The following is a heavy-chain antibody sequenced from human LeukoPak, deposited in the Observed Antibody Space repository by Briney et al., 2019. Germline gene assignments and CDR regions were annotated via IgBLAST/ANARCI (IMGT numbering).Heavy chain of an antibody. CDR3: AKDLTYSGSSFDY. D-gene: IGHD1-26*01. J-gene: IGHJ4*02. V-gene: IGHV3-23*01. Sequence: GGSLRLSCAASGFTFSSYAMTWVRQAPGKGLEWVSGISGSGGNTYYADSVKGRFTISRDNSKNTLCLQMNSLRAEDTAVYYCAKDLTYSGSSFDYWGQGTLVTVSS. CDR1: GFTFSSYA. CDR2: ISGSGGNT.